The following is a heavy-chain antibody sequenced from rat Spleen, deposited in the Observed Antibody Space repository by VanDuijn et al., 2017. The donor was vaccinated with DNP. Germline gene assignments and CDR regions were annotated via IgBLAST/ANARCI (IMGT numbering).Heavy chain of an antibody. CDR3: ASRPPPTRGPFDY. D-gene: IGHD1-4*01. V-gene: IGHV5S23*01. Sequence: EVQLVESGGGLIPPGRSLKVSCEASGLPFRDYNMAWVRQTPETGLEWVASIAKTGDNTYYPDSVKGRFTISRDNAKNTLYLQMNSLRSEDTATYYCASRPPPTRGPFDYWGQGVTVTVSS. CDR2: IAKTGDNT. J-gene: IGHJ2*01. CDR1: GLPFRDYN.